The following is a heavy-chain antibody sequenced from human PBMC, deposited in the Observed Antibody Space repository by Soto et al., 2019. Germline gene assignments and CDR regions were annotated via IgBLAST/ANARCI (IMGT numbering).Heavy chain of an antibody. V-gene: IGHV3-74*01. CDR3: ARDKRRDGIRLPHS. J-gene: IGHJ4*02. Sequence: GGSLRLSCAASGFTFSSYWMHWVRQAPGKGLVWVSRINSDGSSTSYADSVKGRFTISRDNAKNTVYLQMNSLRAEDTAVYYCARDKRRDGIRLPHSWGQGTLVTVSS. CDR1: GFTFSSYW. CDR2: INSDGSST. D-gene: IGHD6-25*01.